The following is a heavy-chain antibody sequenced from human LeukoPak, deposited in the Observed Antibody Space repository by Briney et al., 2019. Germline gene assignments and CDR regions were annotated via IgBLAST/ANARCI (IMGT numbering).Heavy chain of an antibody. CDR3: VRAYSRGYSDDFDY. D-gene: IGHD6-25*01. J-gene: IGHJ4*02. CDR2: ISGDNGSI. Sequence: GGSLRLSCAASGFTFSDYYMSWFRQAPGKGLEWLSYISGDNGSIYYADSVRGRFTISRDNAKNSLYLQVNSLRGEDTAVYYCVRAYSRGYSDDFDYWGRGTLVTVSS. V-gene: IGHV3-11*01. CDR1: GFTFSDYY.